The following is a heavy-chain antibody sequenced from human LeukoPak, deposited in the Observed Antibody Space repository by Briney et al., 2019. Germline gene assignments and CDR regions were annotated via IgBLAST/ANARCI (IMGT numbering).Heavy chain of an antibody. CDR3: ARVFGGNGPTQAWFDP. CDR2: IYSGGST. V-gene: IGHV3-53*01. CDR1: GFTVSSNY. D-gene: IGHD4-23*01. Sequence: GGSLRLSCAASGFTVSSNYMSWVRQAPGKGLEWVSVIYSGGSTYYADSVKGRFTISRDNSKNTLYLQMNSLRAEDTAVYYCARVFGGNGPTQAWFDPWGQGTLVTVSS. J-gene: IGHJ5*02.